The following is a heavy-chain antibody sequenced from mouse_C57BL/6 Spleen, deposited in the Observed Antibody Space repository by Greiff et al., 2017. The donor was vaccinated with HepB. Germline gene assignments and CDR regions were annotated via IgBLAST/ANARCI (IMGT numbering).Heavy chain of an antibody. V-gene: IGHV1-50*01. CDR3: ARGTTESRGAY. D-gene: IGHD1-1*01. J-gene: IGHJ3*01. CDR2: IDPSDSYT. Sequence: QVQLQQPGAELVKPGASVKLSCKASGYTFTSYWMQWVKQRPGQGLEWIGEIDPSDSYTNYNQKFKGKATLTVDTSSSTAYMQLSSLTSEDSAVYYCARGTTESRGAYWGQGTLVTVSA. CDR1: GYTFTSYW.